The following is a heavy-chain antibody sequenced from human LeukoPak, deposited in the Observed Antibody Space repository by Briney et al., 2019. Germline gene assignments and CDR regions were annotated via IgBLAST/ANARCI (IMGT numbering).Heavy chain of an antibody. CDR1: GGSISGHY. D-gene: IGHD6-19*01. V-gene: IGHV4-59*11. J-gene: IGHJ4*02. Sequence: SETLSLTCTGSGGSISGHYWSWIRQPPGKGLEWIGYIYYSGSTNYNPSLKSRVTISVDTSKNQFSLKLSSVTAADTAVYYCARGIAVAGSDYWGQGTPVTVSS. CDR3: ARGIAVAGSDY. CDR2: IYYSGST.